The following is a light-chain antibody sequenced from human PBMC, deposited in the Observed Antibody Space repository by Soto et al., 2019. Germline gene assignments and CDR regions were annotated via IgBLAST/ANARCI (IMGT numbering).Light chain of an antibody. CDR1: QSISRW. Sequence: DIQMSQSPSTLSASVGDRVTITCRASQSISRWLAWYQQKPGKAPNLLIYDASSLESGVPSRFSGSGSGTEFTLTITSLQPEDFAAYYCQQYNTFWTFGQGTKVDIK. J-gene: IGKJ1*01. V-gene: IGKV1-5*01. CDR2: DAS. CDR3: QQYNTFWT.